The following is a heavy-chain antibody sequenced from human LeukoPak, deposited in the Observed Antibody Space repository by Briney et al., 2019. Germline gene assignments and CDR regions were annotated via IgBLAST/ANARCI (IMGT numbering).Heavy chain of an antibody. Sequence: SDTLSLTCTVSGGYISTYYWSWIRQPPGKGLEWIASIYYTGSAYYNPSLKSRVTISVDTSKNQFSLTLSSVTAADTAVYYCTRRGTATTERFDYWGQGTLVTVSS. J-gene: IGHJ4*02. V-gene: IGHV4-39*01. CDR1: GGYISTYY. CDR3: TRRGTATTERFDY. D-gene: IGHD4-11*01. CDR2: IYYTGSA.